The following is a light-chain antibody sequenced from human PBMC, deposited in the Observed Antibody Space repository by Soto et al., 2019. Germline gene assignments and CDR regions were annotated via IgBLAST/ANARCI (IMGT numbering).Light chain of an antibody. J-gene: IGLJ1*01. CDR1: SNYVGGYNY. V-gene: IGLV2-14*03. Sequence: QSALTQPASVSGSPGLSITISCTGTSNYVGGYNYVSWYQHHPGKAPKLIICDVTDRPSGISYRFSASKSGNTASLTISGLQAEDEADYYCSSYTSSNAEVFGTGTKVTVL. CDR2: DVT. CDR3: SSYTSSNAEV.